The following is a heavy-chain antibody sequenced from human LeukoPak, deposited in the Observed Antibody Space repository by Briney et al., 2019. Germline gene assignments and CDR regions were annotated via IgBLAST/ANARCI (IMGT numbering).Heavy chain of an antibody. V-gene: IGHV4-39*01. D-gene: IGHD1-26*01. CDR2: IYYSGST. J-gene: IGHJ5*02. CDR3: ARPSGSYSRWFDP. CDR1: GGSISSSSYY. Sequence: SETLSLTCTVSGGSISSSSYYWGWIRQPPGKGLEWIGSIYYSGSTYYNPSLKSRVTISVDTSKNHFSLKLSSVTAADTAVYYCARPSGSYSRWFDPWGQGTLVTVSS.